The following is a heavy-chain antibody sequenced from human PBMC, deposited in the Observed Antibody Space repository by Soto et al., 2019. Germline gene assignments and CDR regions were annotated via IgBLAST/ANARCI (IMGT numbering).Heavy chain of an antibody. Sequence: PSETLSLTCTVSGDSIRSYYWTWIRQPPGKGLELIGYIYYSGSTRYNPSLKSRVTISVDMSKNQFSLKLSSVIAADTAVYYCESAYGGFDNCLDVWGQGTAGTV. CDR2: IYYSGST. CDR1: GDSIRSYY. V-gene: IGHV4-59*01. J-gene: IGHJ6*02. CDR3: ESAYGGFDNCLDV. D-gene: IGHD5-12*01.